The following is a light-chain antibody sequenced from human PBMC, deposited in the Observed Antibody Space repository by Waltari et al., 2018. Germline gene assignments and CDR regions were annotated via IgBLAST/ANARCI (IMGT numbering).Light chain of an antibody. Sequence: SYEVTQPPSVSVSPGQTATIPCSGERLEDKYTSWYQQKPGQSPVLVIYQDTKRPSGIPERFSGCNAGNSATLTIRGTQAMDEADYYGQAWDSSTEVFGGGTRLTVL. CDR3: QAWDSSTEV. V-gene: IGLV3-1*01. CDR1: RLEDKY. J-gene: IGLJ2*01. CDR2: QDT.